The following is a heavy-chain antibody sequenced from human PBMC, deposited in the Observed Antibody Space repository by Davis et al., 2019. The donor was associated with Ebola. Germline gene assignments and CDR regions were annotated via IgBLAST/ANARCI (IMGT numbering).Heavy chain of an antibody. CDR2: MNPNSGNT. Sequence: ASVKVSCKASGYTFTSYDINWVRQATGQGLEWMGWMNPNSGNTGYAQKFQGRVTMTRNTSISTAYMELSSLRSEDTAVYYCARTVGASMRRNWFDPWGQGTLVTVSS. CDR1: GYTFTSYD. D-gene: IGHD1-26*01. J-gene: IGHJ5*02. CDR3: ARTVGASMRRNWFDP. V-gene: IGHV1-8*01.